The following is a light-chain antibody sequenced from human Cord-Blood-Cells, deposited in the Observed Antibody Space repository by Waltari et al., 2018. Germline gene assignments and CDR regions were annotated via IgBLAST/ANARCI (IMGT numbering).Light chain of an antibody. J-gene: IGLJ1*01. CDR2: DVS. CDR1: SSDVGGYNY. CDR3: CSYAGSYV. V-gene: IGLV2-11*01. Sequence: QSALTQPRSVSASPGQSATISCTGPSSDVGGYNYVSWYQQHPGKAPKLMIYDVSKRPSGVPDRFSGSKSGNTASLTISGLQAEDEADYYCCSYAGSYVFGTGTKVTVL.